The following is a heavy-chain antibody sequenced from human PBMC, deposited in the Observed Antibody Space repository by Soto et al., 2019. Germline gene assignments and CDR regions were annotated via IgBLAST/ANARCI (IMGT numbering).Heavy chain of an antibody. Sequence: EVPLLESGGGLVQPGGSLRLSCAASGFTFSSYALRWVRLAPGKGLEWVSAISGSGAGTYYADSVKGRFTISRDNSKNTLYLQMNSLRAEDTAVYYCANSIAAAGIAMVYWGQGTLVTVSS. D-gene: IGHD6-13*01. V-gene: IGHV3-23*01. CDR3: ANSIAAAGIAMVY. CDR1: GFTFSSYA. CDR2: ISGSGAGT. J-gene: IGHJ4*02.